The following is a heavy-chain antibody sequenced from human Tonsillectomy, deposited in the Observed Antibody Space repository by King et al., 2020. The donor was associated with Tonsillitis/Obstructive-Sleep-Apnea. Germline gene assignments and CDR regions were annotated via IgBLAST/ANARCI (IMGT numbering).Heavy chain of an antibody. CDR3: ARALNYDILTGYSPYYFDY. CDR1: GGSISSYY. V-gene: IGHV4-59*01. Sequence: QLQESGPGLVKPSETLSLTCTVSGGSISSYYWSWIRQPPGKGLEWIGYIYYSGSTNYNPSLTSRVTISVDTSKNQFSLKLRSVTAADTAVYYCARALNYDILTGYSPYYFDYWGQGTLVTVSS. D-gene: IGHD3-9*01. J-gene: IGHJ4*02. CDR2: IYYSGST.